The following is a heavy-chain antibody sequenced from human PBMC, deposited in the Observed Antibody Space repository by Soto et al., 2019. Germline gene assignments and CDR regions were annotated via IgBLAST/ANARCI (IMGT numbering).Heavy chain of an antibody. J-gene: IGHJ5*02. CDR2: FYNSGST. D-gene: IGHD4-4*01. V-gene: IGHV4-59*01. CDR1: GGSISSYF. CDR3: ARGAITTQNGFDP. Sequence: QVQLQESGPGLVKPSETLSLTCIVSGGSISSYFWSWIRQPPGKGLEWIGYFYNSGSTNYNPSLKGRVTISGDTSKNHFSLKMNSVTAADTAVYYCARGAITTQNGFDPWGQGTLVTVSS.